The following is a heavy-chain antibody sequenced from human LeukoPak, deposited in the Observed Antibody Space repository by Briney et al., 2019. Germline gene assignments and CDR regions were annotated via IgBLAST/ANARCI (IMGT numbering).Heavy chain of an antibody. J-gene: IGHJ3*02. CDR2: ISYDGSNK. D-gene: IGHD1-26*01. Sequence: GRSLRLSCAASGFTFSSYGMHWVRQAPGKGLEWVAVISYDGSNKYYADSVKGRFTISRDNSKNTLYLQMNSLRAEDMALYYCAKDGRKSIVGALSAAFDIWGQGTMVTVSS. CDR1: GFTFSSYG. V-gene: IGHV3-30*18. CDR3: AKDGRKSIVGALSAAFDI.